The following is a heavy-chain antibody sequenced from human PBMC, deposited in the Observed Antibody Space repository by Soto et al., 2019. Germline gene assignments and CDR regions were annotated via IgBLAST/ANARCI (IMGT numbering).Heavy chain of an antibody. CDR1: GFTFSNAW. CDR3: TTESIVATMTDYYYYGMDV. CDR2: IKSKTDGGTT. Sequence: EVQLVESGGGLVKPGGSLRLSCAASGFTFSNAWMSWVRQAPGKGLEWVGRIKSKTDGGTTDYAAPVKGRFIISRDDSKNTLYLQMNSLKTEDTAVYYCTTESIVATMTDYYYYGMDVWGQGTTVTVSS. D-gene: IGHD5-12*01. J-gene: IGHJ6*02. V-gene: IGHV3-15*01.